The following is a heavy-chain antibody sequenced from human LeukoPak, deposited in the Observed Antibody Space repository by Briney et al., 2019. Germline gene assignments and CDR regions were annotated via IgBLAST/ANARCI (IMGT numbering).Heavy chain of an antibody. V-gene: IGHV1-18*04. CDR2: INPDSGHT. CDR1: GYTFMKYG. D-gene: IGHD3-3*01. CDR3: VREFWSGYYNV. J-gene: IGHJ4*02. Sequence: VASVKVSCKTSGYTFMKYGVTWVRQAPGQGLEWMGWINPDSGHTNYAPRFQGRVTMTTHTSTSTAYMELRSLRSDDTAVYYCVREFWSGYYNVWGQETLVTVSS.